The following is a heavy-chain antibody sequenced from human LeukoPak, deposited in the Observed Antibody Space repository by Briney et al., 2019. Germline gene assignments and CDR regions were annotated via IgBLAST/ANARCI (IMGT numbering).Heavy chain of an antibody. D-gene: IGHD3-22*01. Sequence: SETLSLTCTVSGGSISSYYWSWIRQPPGKGLEWIGYIYYSGSTNYNPSLKSRVTISVDTSKNQFSLKLSSVTAADTAVYYCVRPAGGKDSRPPDAFDIWGQGTMVTVSS. CDR2: IYYSGST. CDR1: GGSISSYY. J-gene: IGHJ3*02. CDR3: VRPAGGKDSRPPDAFDI. V-gene: IGHV4-59*01.